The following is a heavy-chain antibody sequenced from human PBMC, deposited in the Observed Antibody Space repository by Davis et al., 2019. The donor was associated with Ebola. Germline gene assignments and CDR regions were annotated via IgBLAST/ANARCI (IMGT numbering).Heavy chain of an antibody. Sequence: GESLKISCKGSGYSFTSYWISWVRQMPGKGLEWMGIIYPGDSDTRYSPSFQGQVTISADKSISTAYLQWSSLKASDTAMYYCARRLAMTGYAFDYWGQGTLVTVSS. D-gene: IGHD3-9*01. V-gene: IGHV5-51*01. CDR2: IYPGDSDT. CDR3: ARRLAMTGYAFDY. J-gene: IGHJ4*02. CDR1: GYSFTSYW.